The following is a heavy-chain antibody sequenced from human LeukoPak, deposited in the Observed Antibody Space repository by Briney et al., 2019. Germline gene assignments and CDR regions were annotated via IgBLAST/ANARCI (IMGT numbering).Heavy chain of an antibody. D-gene: IGHD5-24*01. CDR2: ISGSDHST. CDR3: ARSRDGYKRFDS. CDR1: GFTFSTFA. V-gene: IGHV3-23*01. Sequence: GGSLRLSCAASGFTFSTFAINWVRQAPGKGLEWVSGISGSDHSTHYAASVKGRFIISRDNSKNTLYLQMNSLRAEDTAVYFCARSRDGYKRFDSWGQGTLVTVSS. J-gene: IGHJ4*02.